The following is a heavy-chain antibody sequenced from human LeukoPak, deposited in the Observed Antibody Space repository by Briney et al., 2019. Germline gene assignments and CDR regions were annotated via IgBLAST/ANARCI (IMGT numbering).Heavy chain of an antibody. CDR1: GYTFTTYD. J-gene: IGHJ5*02. D-gene: IGHD4-23*01. V-gene: IGHV1-8*01. CDR3: ARGPNKSDGGNSGSAWFDP. CDR2: MNPNSGNT. Sequence: ASVKVSCKASGYTFTTYDINRVRQATGQGLEWMGWMNPNSGNTGYAQKFQGRVTMTRNTSISTAYMELSSLRSEDTAVYYCARGPNKSDGGNSGSAWFDPWGQGTLVTVSS.